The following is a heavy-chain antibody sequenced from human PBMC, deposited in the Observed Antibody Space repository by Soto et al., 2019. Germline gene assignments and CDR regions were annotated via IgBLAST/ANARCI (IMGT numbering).Heavy chain of an antibody. V-gene: IGHV4-34*01. J-gene: IGHJ4*02. CDR1: GGSFSGYY. CDR2: INHSGST. D-gene: IGHD2-2*03. CDR3: ARGSGYCSSTSCPPKY. Sequence: QVQLQQWGAGLLKPSETLSLTCADYGGSFSGYYWRWIRQPPGKGLEWIGEINHSGSTYYNRSLKDRVTISVDPSKNQFSLKLSSGTAADTAVYYWARGSGYCSSTSCPPKYWGQGTLVTVSS.